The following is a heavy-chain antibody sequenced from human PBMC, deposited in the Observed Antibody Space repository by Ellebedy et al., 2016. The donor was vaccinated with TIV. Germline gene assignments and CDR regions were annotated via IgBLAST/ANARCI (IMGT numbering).Heavy chain of an antibody. D-gene: IGHD1-26*01. J-gene: IGHJ4*02. CDR1: GYTFTSYA. V-gene: IGHV1-3*01. Sequence: AASVKVSCKASGYTFTSYAMHWVRQAPGQRLERMGWINAGNGNTKYSQKFQGRVTITRDTSASTAYMELSSLRSEDTAVYYCARVKWDLPFDYWGQGTLVTVSS. CDR3: ARVKWDLPFDY. CDR2: INAGNGNT.